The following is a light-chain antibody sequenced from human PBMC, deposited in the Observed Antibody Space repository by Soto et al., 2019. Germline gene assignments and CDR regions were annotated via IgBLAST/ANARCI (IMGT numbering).Light chain of an antibody. CDR3: QQYYNTPYT. V-gene: IGKV4-1*01. J-gene: IGKJ2*01. CDR1: QSVLYSSNNKNY. Sequence: DIVMTQSPDLAVSLGERATVNCKSSQSVLYSSNNKNYLAWYQQKPGQPPKLLIYWASTRESGVSDRFSGSGSGTDFTLTISSLQAEDGAVYYCQQYYNTPYTFGQGTKLEIK. CDR2: WAS.